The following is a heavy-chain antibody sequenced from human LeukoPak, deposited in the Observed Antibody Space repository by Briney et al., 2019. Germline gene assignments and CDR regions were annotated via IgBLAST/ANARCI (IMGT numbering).Heavy chain of an antibody. CDR1: GYTFTGYY. CDR3: ATAEVVVITTAFDY. CDR2: INPNSGGT. D-gene: IGHD3-22*01. V-gene: IGHV1-2*02. J-gene: IGHJ4*02. Sequence: ASAKVSCKASGYTFTGYYMHWVRQAPGQGLEWMGWINPNSGGTNYAQKFQGRVTMTRDTSISTAYMELSRLRSDDTAVYYCATAEVVVITTAFDYWGQGTLVTVSS.